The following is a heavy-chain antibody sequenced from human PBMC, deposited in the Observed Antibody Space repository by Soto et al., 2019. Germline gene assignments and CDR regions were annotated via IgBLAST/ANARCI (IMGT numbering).Heavy chain of an antibody. J-gene: IGHJ4*02. CDR3: ASSSPFHY. D-gene: IGHD6-6*01. Sequence: SETLSLTCTVSRGSINSHYWSWIRQPPGKGLEYIAYISYSGSTNYNPSLKSRLTISVDSSKNQFSLKLDSVTAADTAVYYCASSSPFHYWGPGILVTVSS. V-gene: IGHV4-59*08. CDR1: RGSINSHY. CDR2: ISYSGST.